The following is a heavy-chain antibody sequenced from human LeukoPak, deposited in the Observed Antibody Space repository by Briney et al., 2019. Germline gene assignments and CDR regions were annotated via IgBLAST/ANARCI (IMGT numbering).Heavy chain of an antibody. J-gene: IGHJ6*03. CDR1: GYSFTSYW. Sequence: GESLKISCKGSGYSFTSYWIGWVRQMPGKGLEWMGIIYPGDSDTRYSPSFQGQVTISADKSISTAYLQWSSLKASDTAMYYCARQVGNSSSSFPGQSVYYYYYYMDVWGKGTTVTVSS. D-gene: IGHD6-6*01. V-gene: IGHV5-51*01. CDR3: ARQVGNSSSSFPGQSVYYYYYYMDV. CDR2: IYPGDSDT.